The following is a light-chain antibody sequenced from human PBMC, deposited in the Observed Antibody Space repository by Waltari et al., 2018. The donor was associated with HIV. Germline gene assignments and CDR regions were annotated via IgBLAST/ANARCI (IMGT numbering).Light chain of an antibody. CDR3: GADHGSGSNFVYV. CDR2: VGAGGMVG. V-gene: IGLV9-49*01. Sequence: QPVLTQPPSASASLGASVTLTCTLSSGYSNYKVDWYQQRPGKGPRSVMRVGAGGMVGARGDGIPDRFSVLGADWNRYLTIKNIQEEDEGDYHCGADHGSGSNFVYVFGTGTKVTVL. CDR1: SGYSNYK. J-gene: IGLJ1*01.